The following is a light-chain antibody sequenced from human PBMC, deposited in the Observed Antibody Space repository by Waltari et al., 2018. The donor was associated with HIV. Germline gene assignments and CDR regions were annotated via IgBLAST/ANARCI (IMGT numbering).Light chain of an antibody. V-gene: IGLV6-57*01. CDR3: QSYDSSNSWV. J-gene: IGLJ3*02. CDR2: VDN. CDR1: SGSISSNH. Sequence: NFMLTQPHSVSESPGKPVTISCTRSSGSISSNHVQGYQQRPGSSPTTVIYVDNQRPPGVTDRFSRSIDSASNSAPLTISGLKTEDEADYYCQSYDSSNSWVFGGGTKLTVL.